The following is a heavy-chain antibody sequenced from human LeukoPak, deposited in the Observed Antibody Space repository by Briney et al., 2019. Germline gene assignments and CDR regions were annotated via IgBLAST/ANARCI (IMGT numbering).Heavy chain of an antibody. CDR3: ARDHRGLRDFRSGIGRAFDI. CDR2: INPSGGST. V-gene: IGHV1-46*01. CDR1: GYTFTSYY. Sequence: ASVKVSCKASGYTFTSYYMHWVRQAPGQGLEWMGIINPSGGSTSYAQKFQGRVTMTRDTSTSTVYMELSSLRSEDTAVHYCARDHRGLRDFRSGIGRAFDIWGQGTMVTVSS. J-gene: IGHJ3*02. D-gene: IGHD3-9*01.